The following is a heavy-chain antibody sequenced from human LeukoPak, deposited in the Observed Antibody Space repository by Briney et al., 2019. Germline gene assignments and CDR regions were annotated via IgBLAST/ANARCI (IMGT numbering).Heavy chain of an antibody. CDR1: GGSFSGNY. J-gene: IGHJ4*02. CDR2: IKHTGRT. CDR3: VAAQVIGREH. Sequence: SETLSLTCAVYGGSFSGNYWCWVRRPPGKGLEWIGEIKHTGRTTYNPSLKSRASMSLDTSKNEFSLRLKSVTAADTAVYYCVAAQVIGREHWGQGTLVTVSS. D-gene: IGHD2-21*01. V-gene: IGHV4-34*01.